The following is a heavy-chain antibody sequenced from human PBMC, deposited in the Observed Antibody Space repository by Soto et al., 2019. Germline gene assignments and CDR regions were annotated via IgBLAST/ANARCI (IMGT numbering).Heavy chain of an antibody. CDR3: AREGVDIVATSDASDI. D-gene: IGHD5-12*01. V-gene: IGHV4-31*03. Sequence: QVQLQESGPGLVKPSQTLSLTCTVSGGSISSGGYYWSWIRQHPGKGLEWIGYIYYSGSTYYNPSLKSRVTISVDTSKNQFSLKLSSVTAADTAVYYCAREGVDIVATSDASDIWGQGTMVTVSS. J-gene: IGHJ3*02. CDR2: IYYSGST. CDR1: GGSISSGGYY.